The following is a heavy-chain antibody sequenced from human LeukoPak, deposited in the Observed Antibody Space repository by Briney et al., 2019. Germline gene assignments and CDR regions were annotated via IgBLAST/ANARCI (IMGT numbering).Heavy chain of an antibody. CDR3: TRSAGYDYPDY. J-gene: IGHJ4*02. CDR2: INPNSGGT. V-gene: IGHV1-2*02. Sequence: ASVKVSCKASGYAFTDYYVHWVRQAPGQGLEWMGWINPNSGGTNYAQNFQGRVTMTRDTSISTAYMELSRLRSDDTAEYYCTRSAGYDYPDYWGQGTLVTVSS. CDR1: GYAFTDYY. D-gene: IGHD5-12*01.